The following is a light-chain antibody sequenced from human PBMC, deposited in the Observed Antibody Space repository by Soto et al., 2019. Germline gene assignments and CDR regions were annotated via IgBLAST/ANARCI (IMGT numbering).Light chain of an antibody. CDR3: ASNPAGGTRV. J-gene: IGLJ3*02. CDR1: RSDVGGDGY. Sequence: QSALTQPASVSGSPGQSITISCTGTRSDVGGDGYVSWYQQHPGKAPKVMIYEVTNRPAGVSFRFSGSKSGNTASLTISGLQAEDEADDYCASNPAGGTRVFGRGTKVTVL. CDR2: EVT. V-gene: IGLV2-14*01.